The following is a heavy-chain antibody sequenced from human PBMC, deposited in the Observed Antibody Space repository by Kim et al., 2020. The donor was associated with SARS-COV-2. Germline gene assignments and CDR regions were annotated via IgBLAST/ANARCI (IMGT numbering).Heavy chain of an antibody. CDR3: AKDLAAVPNFQGAHY. CDR2: ISYDGSNK. J-gene: IGHJ4*02. CDR1: GFTFSSYA. V-gene: IGHV3-30*18. Sequence: GGSLRLSCAASGFTFSSYAMHWVRQAPGKGLEWVAVISYDGSNKYYVDSVKGRFNISRDNSKNTVYLQMNSLRAEDTAVYYCAKDLAAVPNFQGAHYWGQGTLVTVSS. D-gene: IGHD6-19*01.